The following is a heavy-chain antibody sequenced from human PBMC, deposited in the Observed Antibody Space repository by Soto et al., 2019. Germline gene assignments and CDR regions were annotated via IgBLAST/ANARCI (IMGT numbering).Heavy chain of an antibody. J-gene: IGHJ4*02. D-gene: IGHD2-2*01. CDR1: GFTFSSYA. Sequence: GGSLRLSCAASGFTFSSYAMSWVRQAPGKGLEWVSAISGSGGSTYYADSVKGRFTISRDNSKNTLYLQMNSLRAEDTAVYYCAKVDHYCSSTSCYPSPFDYWGQGTQVTVSS. CDR2: ISGSGGST. V-gene: IGHV3-23*01. CDR3: AKVDHYCSSTSCYPSPFDY.